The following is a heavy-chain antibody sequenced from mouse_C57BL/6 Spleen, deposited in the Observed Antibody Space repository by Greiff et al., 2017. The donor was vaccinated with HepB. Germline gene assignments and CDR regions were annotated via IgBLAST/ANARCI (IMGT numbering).Heavy chain of an antibody. CDR2: IDPSDSET. Sequence: QVQLQQPGAELVRPGSSVKLSCKASGYTFTSYWMHWVKQRPIQGLEWIGNIDPSDSETHYNQKFKDKATLTVDKSSSTAYMQLSSLTSEDSAVYYCARDPGNPYAMDYWGQGTSVTVSS. D-gene: IGHD4-1*01. V-gene: IGHV1-52*01. J-gene: IGHJ4*01. CDR1: GYTFTSYW. CDR3: ARDPGNPYAMDY.